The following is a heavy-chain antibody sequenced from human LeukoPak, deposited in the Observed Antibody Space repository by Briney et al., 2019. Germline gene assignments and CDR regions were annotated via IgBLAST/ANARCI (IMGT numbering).Heavy chain of an antibody. CDR2: MNPNSGNT. CDR1: GYTFTSYD. D-gene: IGHD2-2*01. Sequence: ASVKVSCKASGYTFTSYDINWVRQATGQGLEWMGWMNPNSGNTGYAQKFQGRVTMTRNTSISTAYMELSSLGSEDTAVYYCARGFPYCSSTSCPPFGGMDVWGQGTTVNVSS. J-gene: IGHJ6*02. CDR3: ARGFPYCSSTSCPPFGGMDV. V-gene: IGHV1-8*01.